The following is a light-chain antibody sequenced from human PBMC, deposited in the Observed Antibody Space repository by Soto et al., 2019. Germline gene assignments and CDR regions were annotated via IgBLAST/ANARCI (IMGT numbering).Light chain of an antibody. CDR3: QQRSNWPLT. J-gene: IGKJ4*01. CDR1: QSVSSY. CDR2: DAS. Sequence: EIVLTQSPATLSLSPGERATLSCRASQSVSSYLAWYQQKPGQAPRLLIYDASNRATGIPARFSGSGSGTDFTLTISSLEPEDVAVYYCQQRSNWPLTLGGGTKVDI. V-gene: IGKV3-11*01.